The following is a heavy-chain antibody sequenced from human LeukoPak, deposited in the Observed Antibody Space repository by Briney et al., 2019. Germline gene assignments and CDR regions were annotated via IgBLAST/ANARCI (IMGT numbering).Heavy chain of an antibody. CDR3: AREGAAVLTKDAFDI. V-gene: IGHV3-66*01. J-gene: IGHJ3*02. Sequence: GGSLRLSCAASGFTVSSNYMSWVRQAPGKGLEWVSFIYSGGSTYYADSVKGRFTISRDNSKNTLYLQMNSLRAEDTALYHCAREGAAVLTKDAFDIWGQGTMVTVSS. CDR2: IYSGGST. D-gene: IGHD1-26*01. CDR1: GFTVSSNY.